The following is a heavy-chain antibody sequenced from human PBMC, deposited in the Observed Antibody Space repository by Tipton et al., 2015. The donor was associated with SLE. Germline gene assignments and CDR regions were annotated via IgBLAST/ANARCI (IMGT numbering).Heavy chain of an antibody. D-gene: IGHD3-3*01. CDR2: IYHSGST. Sequence: VKPSETLSLTCTVSGYSISSGYYWGWIRQPPGKGLEWIGTIYHSGSTYYNPSLKSRVTISVDASKNQFSLKLSSVTAADTALYYCATSPTSFWSSYYDFWGQGILVTVSS. V-gene: IGHV4-38-2*02. J-gene: IGHJ4*02. CDR1: GYSISSGYY. CDR3: ATSPTSFWSSYYDF.